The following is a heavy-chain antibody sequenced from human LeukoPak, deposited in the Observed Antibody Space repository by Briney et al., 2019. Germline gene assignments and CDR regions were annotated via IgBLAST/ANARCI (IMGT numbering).Heavy chain of an antibody. CDR3: ARSNYDFWSGYYQRGAWFDP. CDR1: GFTFSSYA. J-gene: IGHJ5*02. V-gene: IGHV4-34*01. Sequence: GSLRLSCAASGFTFSSYAMSWVRQPPVKGLEWIGEINHSGSTNYNPSLKSRVTISVDTSKNQFSLKLSSVTAADTAVYYCARSNYDFWSGYYQRGAWFDPWGQGTLVTVSS. CDR2: INHSGST. D-gene: IGHD3-3*01.